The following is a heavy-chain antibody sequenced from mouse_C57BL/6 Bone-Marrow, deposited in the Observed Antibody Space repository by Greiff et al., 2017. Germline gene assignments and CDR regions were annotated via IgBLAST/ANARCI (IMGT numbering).Heavy chain of an antibody. V-gene: IGHV1-59*01. Sequence: QVQQPGAELVRPGTSVKLSCKASGYTFTSYWMHWVKQRPGQGLEWIGVIDPSDSYTNYNQKFKGKATLTVDTSASTAYMQLSSLTSEDSAVYYCARGPPWYFDVWGTGTTVTVSS. CDR2: IDPSDSYT. CDR3: ARGPPWYFDV. J-gene: IGHJ1*03. CDR1: GYTFTSYW.